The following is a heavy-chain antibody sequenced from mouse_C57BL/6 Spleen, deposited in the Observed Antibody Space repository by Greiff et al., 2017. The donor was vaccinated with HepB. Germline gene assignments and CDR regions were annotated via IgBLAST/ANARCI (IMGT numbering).Heavy chain of an antibody. J-gene: IGHJ2*01. Sequence: VQLVESGPELVKPGASVKLSCKASGYTFTSYDINWVKQRPGQGLEWIGWIYPRDGSTKYNEKFKGKATLTVDTSSRTAYMELHSLTSEDSAVYFGARDGTTVVASFDYWGKGTTLTVSS. D-gene: IGHD1-1*01. CDR2: IYPRDGST. CDR3: ARDGTTVVASFDY. CDR1: GYTFTSYD. V-gene: IGHV1-85*01.